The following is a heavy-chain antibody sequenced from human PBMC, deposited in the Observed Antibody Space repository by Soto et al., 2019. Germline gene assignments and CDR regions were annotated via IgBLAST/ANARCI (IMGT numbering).Heavy chain of an antibody. D-gene: IGHD3-3*01. CDR2: VNHSGST. CDR1: RASFSDYY. J-gene: IGHJ6*02. CDR3: ARGQYDFWSGNRYYYGLDA. Sequence: SETLSLTCAVYRASFSDYYWTWIRQPPGKGLGWIGEVNHSGSTNSNPSLKSRVTISVDPSKSQFSLKLNSVTAADTAIYYCARGQYDFWSGNRYYYGLDAWGQGTTVT. V-gene: IGHV4-34*01.